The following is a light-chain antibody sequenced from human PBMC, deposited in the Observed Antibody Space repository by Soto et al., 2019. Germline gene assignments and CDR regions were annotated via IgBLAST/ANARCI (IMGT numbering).Light chain of an antibody. CDR3: CSYAGTYIHYV. CDR1: GSNVCAYNY. J-gene: IGLJ1*01. CDR2: DVS. V-gene: IGLV2-11*01. Sequence: QSALTQPRSVSGSPGQSVTISCTGTGSNVCAYNYVSWYQQHPGKAPKLMIYDVSNRPSGVPDRFSGSKSANTASLTISGLQPEDEADYYCCSYAGTYIHYVFGSGTKLTVL.